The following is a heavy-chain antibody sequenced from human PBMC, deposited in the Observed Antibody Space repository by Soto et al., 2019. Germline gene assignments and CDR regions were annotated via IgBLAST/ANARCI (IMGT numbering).Heavy chain of an antibody. CDR1: GFTVSSNY. V-gene: IGHV3-66*01. CDR2: IYSGGST. D-gene: IGHD3-10*01. J-gene: IGHJ6*02. Sequence: EVQLVESGGGLVQPGGSLRLSCAASGFTVSSNYMSWVRQAPGKGLEWVSVIYSGGSTYYADSVKGRFTISRDNSKNTLYLQMNSLRAEDTAVYYCARYRDRDYYGMDVWGQGTTVTVSS. CDR3: ARYRDRDYYGMDV.